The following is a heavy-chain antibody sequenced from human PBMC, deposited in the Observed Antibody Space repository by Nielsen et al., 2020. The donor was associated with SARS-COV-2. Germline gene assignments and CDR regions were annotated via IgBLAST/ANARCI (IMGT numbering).Heavy chain of an antibody. V-gene: IGHV1-8*01. CDR2: MNPNSGNT. J-gene: IGHJ6*02. D-gene: IGHD5-18*01. CDR3: ARSGDTAMFWDYYYYGMDV. Sequence: WVRQAPGQGLEWMGWMNPNSGNTGYAQKFQGRVTMTRNTSISTAYMELSSLRSEDTAVYYCARSGDTAMFWDYYYYGMDVWGQGTTVTVPS.